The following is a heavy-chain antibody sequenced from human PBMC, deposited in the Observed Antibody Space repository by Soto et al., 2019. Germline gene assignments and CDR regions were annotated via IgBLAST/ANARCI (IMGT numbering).Heavy chain of an antibody. D-gene: IGHD3-10*01. CDR3: AKALYGGFTY. CDR1: GFTFSVYA. V-gene: IGHV3-23*01. CDR2: ISGSGDST. J-gene: IGHJ4*02. Sequence: EVRLLESGGGLVQPGGSLRLSCAASGFTFSVYAMSWVRQAPGKGLEWVSGISGSGDSTHDADSVKGRFTVSRDNSKSMPYLQTNSPRAEGTAIDCCAKALYGGFTYWGQGTLVTVSS.